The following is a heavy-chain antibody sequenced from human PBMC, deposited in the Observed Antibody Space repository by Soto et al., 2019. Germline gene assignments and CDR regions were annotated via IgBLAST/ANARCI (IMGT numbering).Heavy chain of an antibody. V-gene: IGHV4-30-4*01. CDR1: GGSISSGDYY. CDR2: IYYSGST. D-gene: IGHD2-15*01. CDR3: ARYEDIVVAQLGWFDP. J-gene: IGHJ5*02. Sequence: QVQLQESGPGLVKPSQTLSLTCTVSGGSISSGDYYWSWIRQPPGKGLEWIGYIYYSGSTYYNPSLKSRVTISVDTSKNQFSLKLSSVTAADTAVYYCARYEDIVVAQLGWFDPWGQGTLVTVSS.